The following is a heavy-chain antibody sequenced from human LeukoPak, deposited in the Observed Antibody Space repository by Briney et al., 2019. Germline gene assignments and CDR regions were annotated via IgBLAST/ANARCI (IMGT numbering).Heavy chain of an antibody. Sequence: ASVKVSCKASGYTFTGYDINCVRQATEQGLEWVGWINPNSGNTVYAQKFRGRVTITRSTSISTAYMELSSLRSQDTAVYYCARADSPGASYHYWGQGTLVTVSS. CDR1: GYTFTGYD. V-gene: IGHV1-8*03. CDR3: ARADSPGASYHY. D-gene: IGHD1-26*01. CDR2: INPNSGNT. J-gene: IGHJ4*02.